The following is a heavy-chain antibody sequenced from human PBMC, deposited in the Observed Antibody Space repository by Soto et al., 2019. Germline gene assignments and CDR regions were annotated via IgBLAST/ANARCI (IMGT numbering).Heavy chain of an antibody. CDR2: IYPAGPT. D-gene: IGHD6-19*01. CDR3: ARDADSSGLRY. CDR1: GFTVSGMF. J-gene: IGHJ4*02. Sequence: GGSLRLSCAASGFTVSGMFMNWVRQAPGKGLEWVSVIYPAGPTYYADSVKGRFTISRDNSKNTLFLQLNNLKAEDTAVYYCARDADSSGLRYCGQGILVTVSS. V-gene: IGHV3-53*01.